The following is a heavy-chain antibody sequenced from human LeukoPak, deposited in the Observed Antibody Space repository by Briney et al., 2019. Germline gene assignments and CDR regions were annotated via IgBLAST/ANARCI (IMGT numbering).Heavy chain of an antibody. V-gene: IGHV3-21*04. Sequence: GGSLRLSCAASGFTLSRYSMNWVRQAPGKGLEWVSSISTSSSYIYYADSVKGRFTISRDNAKNSLYLQMNSLRAEDTALYYCAKGGRSYYYDSSGNPNWFDPWGQGTLVTVSS. D-gene: IGHD3-22*01. CDR2: ISTSSSYI. CDR1: GFTLSRYS. J-gene: IGHJ5*02. CDR3: AKGGRSYYYDSSGNPNWFDP.